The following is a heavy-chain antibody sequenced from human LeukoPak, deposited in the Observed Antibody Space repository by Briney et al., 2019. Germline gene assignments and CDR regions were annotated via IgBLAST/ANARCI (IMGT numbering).Heavy chain of an antibody. CDR3: VRVVYRWILWNAFDI. V-gene: IGHV4-59*01. J-gene: IGHJ3*02. Sequence: NSSETLSLTCTVSGGSISSYYWSWIRQPPGKGLEWIGYIYYSGSTNYNPSLKSRVTISVDTSKNQFSLKLSSVTAADTAVYYCVRVVYRWILWNAFDIWGQGTMVTVSS. CDR1: GGSISSYY. D-gene: IGHD2-2*03. CDR2: IYYSGST.